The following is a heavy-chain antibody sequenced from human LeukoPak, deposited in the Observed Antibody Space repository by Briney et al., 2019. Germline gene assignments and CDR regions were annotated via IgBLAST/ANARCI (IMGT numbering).Heavy chain of an antibody. J-gene: IGHJ4*02. CDR2: IYYSGST. D-gene: IGHD4-17*01. Sequence: SETLCLACTVSGDSISSYYWSWIRQPPGRGLEWIGYIYYSGSTNYNPSLKSRVTISVDTSKNQFSLKLSSVTAADTAVYYCARGLYGDYPWYYWGQGTLVTVSS. CDR1: GDSISSYY. V-gene: IGHV4-59*01. CDR3: ARGLYGDYPWYY.